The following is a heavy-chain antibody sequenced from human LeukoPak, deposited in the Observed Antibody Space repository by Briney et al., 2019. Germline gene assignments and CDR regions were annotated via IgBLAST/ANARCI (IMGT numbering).Heavy chain of an antibody. CDR3: AKDEFGSGWYGGFDD. CDR2: TSASGRDT. CDR1: GFIFRSYT. D-gene: IGHD6-19*01. Sequence: GGSPRLSCAASGFIFRSYTMTWVRQAPGKGLEWVSATSASGRDTYYADSVKGRFTISRDNSKSTLYLQMNSLRAEDTALYYCAKDEFGSGWYGGFDDWGQGTPVTVSS. J-gene: IGHJ4*02. V-gene: IGHV3-23*01.